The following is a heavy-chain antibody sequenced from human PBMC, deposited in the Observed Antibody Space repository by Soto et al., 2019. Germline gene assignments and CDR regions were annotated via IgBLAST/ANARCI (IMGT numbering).Heavy chain of an antibody. CDR1: GFTFSSYG. Sequence: PGGSLRLSCAASGFTFSSYGMHWVRQAPGKGLEWVAVIWYDGSNKYYADSVKGRFTISRDNSKNTLYLQMNSLRAEDTAVYYCARGNSSGWYSVYYGMDVWGQGTTVTV. D-gene: IGHD6-19*01. CDR2: IWYDGSNK. V-gene: IGHV3-33*01. J-gene: IGHJ6*02. CDR3: ARGNSSGWYSVYYGMDV.